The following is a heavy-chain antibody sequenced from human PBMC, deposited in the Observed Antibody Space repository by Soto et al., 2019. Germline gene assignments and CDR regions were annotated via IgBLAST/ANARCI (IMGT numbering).Heavy chain of an antibody. J-gene: IGHJ6*02. Sequence: QVQLVESGGGVVQPGRSLRLSCAASGFTFSSYGMHWVRQAPGKGLEWVAVISYDGSNKFYADSVKGRFTISRDNSKNTLHLQMNSMRAEDTAVYYCAKDGLWFGEFADYYGMDVWGQGTTVTVSS. D-gene: IGHD3-10*01. CDR3: AKDGLWFGEFADYYGMDV. CDR1: GFTFSSYG. CDR2: ISYDGSNK. V-gene: IGHV3-30*18.